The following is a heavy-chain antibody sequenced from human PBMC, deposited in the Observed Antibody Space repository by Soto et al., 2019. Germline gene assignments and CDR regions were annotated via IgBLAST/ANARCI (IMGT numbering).Heavy chain of an antibody. J-gene: IGHJ4*02. CDR1: GYTLTSYG. D-gene: IGHD2-8*01. Sequence: QVQLVQSGNEVKKPGASVKVSCKASGYTLTSYGISWVRQAPGQGLEWMGWISPYNGNTNYAQNFQGRVTMTTDTSTSTAYMELRSLTSDDTAVYYCATNRDYYFDYWGQGALVTVSS. CDR3: ATNRDYYFDY. V-gene: IGHV1-18*01. CDR2: ISPYNGNT.